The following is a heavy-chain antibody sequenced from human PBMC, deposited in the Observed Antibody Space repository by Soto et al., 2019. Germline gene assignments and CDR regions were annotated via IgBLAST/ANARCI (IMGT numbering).Heavy chain of an antibody. J-gene: IGHJ3*01. CDR1: GFSLSHSSMG. Sequence: SGPTLVNATPSLPLTIPFSGFSLSHSSMGVGWIRQPPGKALEWLALSYRDDDKRYSPSLKSRLTITQATSKNQVVFIVTNMDPVDTATYYCAGPCGNDFDFWGQVTMVTVSS. CDR3: AGPCGNDFDF. CDR2: SYRDDDK. D-gene: IGHD2-15*01. V-gene: IGHV2-5*02.